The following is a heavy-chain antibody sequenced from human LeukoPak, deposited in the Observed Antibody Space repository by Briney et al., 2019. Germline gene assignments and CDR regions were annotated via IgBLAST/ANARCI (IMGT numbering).Heavy chain of an antibody. V-gene: IGHV4-39*01. Sequence: SETLSLTCTVSGGSISSSSYYWGWIRQPPGKGLEWIGSIYYSGSTYYNPSLKSRVTISVDTSKNQFSLKLSSVTAADTAVYYCANLRYSSSWLPFDYWGQGTLVTVSS. CDR2: IYYSGST. CDR1: GGSISSSSYY. CDR3: ANLRYSSSWLPFDY. J-gene: IGHJ4*02. D-gene: IGHD6-13*01.